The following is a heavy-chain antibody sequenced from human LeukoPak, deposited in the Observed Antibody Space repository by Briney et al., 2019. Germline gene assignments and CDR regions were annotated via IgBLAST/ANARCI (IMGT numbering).Heavy chain of an antibody. CDR3: ARERGSYYAYNWFDP. CDR2: IYYSGST. J-gene: IGHJ5*02. V-gene: IGHV4-30-4*08. D-gene: IGHD1-26*01. CDR1: GGSISSGDYY. Sequence: PSQTLSLTCTVSGGSISSGDYYWSWIRQPPGKGLEWIGYIYYSGSTYYNPSLKSRATISVDTSKNQFSLKLSSVTAADTAVYYCARERGSYYAYNWFDPWGQGTLVTVSS.